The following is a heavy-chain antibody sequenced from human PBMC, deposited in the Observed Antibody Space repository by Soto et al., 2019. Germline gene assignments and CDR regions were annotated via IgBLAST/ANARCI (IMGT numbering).Heavy chain of an antibody. CDR3: ARDTGHYYDTVYYFDY. CDR1: GGSISSSNW. CDR2: IYHSGST. Sequence: TLSLTCAVSGGSISSSNWWSWVRQPPGKGLEWIGEIYHSGSTNYNPSLKSRVTISVDKSKNQFSLKLSSVTAADTAVYYCARDTGHYYDTVYYFDYWGQGTLVTVSS. V-gene: IGHV4-4*02. D-gene: IGHD3-22*01. J-gene: IGHJ4*02.